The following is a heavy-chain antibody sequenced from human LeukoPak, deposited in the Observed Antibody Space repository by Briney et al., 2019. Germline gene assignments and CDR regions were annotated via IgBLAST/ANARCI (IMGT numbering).Heavy chain of an antibody. V-gene: IGHV3-13*01. CDR3: ARGRLGETTDFDY. D-gene: IGHD3-16*01. CDR2: IDTAGDT. Sequence: GGSVRLSCAASGFTFSSYDMHWVRQATGKGLEWVSTIDTAGDTYYPGSVKGRFTISRENAKNSLYLQMNSLRAGDTAVYYCARGRLGETTDFDYWGQGTLVTVSS. CDR1: GFTFSSYD. J-gene: IGHJ4*02.